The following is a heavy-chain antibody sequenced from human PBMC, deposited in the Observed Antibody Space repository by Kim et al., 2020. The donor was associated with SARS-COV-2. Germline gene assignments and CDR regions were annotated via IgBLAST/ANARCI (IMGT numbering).Heavy chain of an antibody. V-gene: IGHV3-21*01. D-gene: IGHD3-9*01. J-gene: IGHJ6*02. CDR1: GFTFSSYS. CDR2: ISSSSSYI. Sequence: GGSLRLSCAASGFTFSSYSMNWVRQAPGKGLEWVSSISSSSSYIYYADSVKGRFTISRDNAKNSLYLQMNSLRAEDTAVYYCARVRQRYDILTGYYTNRYYYGMDVWGQGTTVTVSS. CDR3: ARVRQRYDILTGYYTNRYYYGMDV.